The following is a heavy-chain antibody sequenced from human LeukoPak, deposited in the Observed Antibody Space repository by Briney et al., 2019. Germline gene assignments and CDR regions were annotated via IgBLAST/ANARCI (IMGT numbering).Heavy chain of an antibody. D-gene: IGHD3-22*01. Sequence: GGSLRLSCAASGFTFSSYSMNWVRQAPGKGLEWVSSISTSSSYINYADSVKGRFTISRDNSKNTLYLQMNSLRAEDTAVYYCARDYYDSSGYYDYWGQGTLVTVSS. CDR2: ISTSSSYI. CDR3: ARDYYDSSGYYDY. V-gene: IGHV3-21*04. J-gene: IGHJ4*02. CDR1: GFTFSSYS.